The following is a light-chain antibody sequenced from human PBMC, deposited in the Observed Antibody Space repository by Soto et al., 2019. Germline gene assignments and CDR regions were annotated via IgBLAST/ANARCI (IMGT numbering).Light chain of an antibody. V-gene: IGKV3-20*01. CDR1: QSIGTH. CDR3: QQYDRSRT. Sequence: EIVLTQSPDTLYLSPGERATLSCRASQSIGTHLAWYQQKPGQPPRFLMHDASTRAAGIPERFRGSGSGTDFSLPISSLEPEDFAVYSCQQYDRSRTFGQG. J-gene: IGKJ1*01. CDR2: DAS.